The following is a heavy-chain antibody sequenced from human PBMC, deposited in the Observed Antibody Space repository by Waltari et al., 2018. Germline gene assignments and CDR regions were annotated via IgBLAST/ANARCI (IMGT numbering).Heavy chain of an antibody. V-gene: IGHV4-61*02. Sequence: QVQLQESGPGLVKPSQTLSLTCTVSGGSISSGSYYWSWIRQPAGKGLEWIGRIYASGSTNYTPTLKSLVTISVDTAKNQFSLKLSSVTAADTAVYYCASGGSGYYQFPFDYWGQGTLVTVSS. D-gene: IGHD3-22*01. CDR1: GGSISSGSYY. CDR3: ASGGSGYYQFPFDY. J-gene: IGHJ4*02. CDR2: IYASGST.